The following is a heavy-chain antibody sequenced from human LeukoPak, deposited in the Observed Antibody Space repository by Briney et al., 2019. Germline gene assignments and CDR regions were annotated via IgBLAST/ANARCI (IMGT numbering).Heavy chain of an antibody. CDR1: GSTFSSYA. V-gene: IGHV3-23*01. CDR3: AKGPRYSGSYFLVY. CDR2: ISGSGGST. Sequence: GGSLRLSCAASGSTFSSYAMSWVRQAPGKGLEWVSAISGSGGSTYYADSVKGRFTISRDDSKNTLYLQMNSLRAEDTAVYYCAKGPRYSGSYFLVYWGQGTLVTVSS. J-gene: IGHJ4*02. D-gene: IGHD1-26*01.